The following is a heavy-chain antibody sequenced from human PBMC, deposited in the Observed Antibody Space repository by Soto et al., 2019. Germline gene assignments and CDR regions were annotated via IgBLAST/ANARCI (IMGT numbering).Heavy chain of an antibody. CDR3: VGDPESHYNDSPASSYP. D-gene: IGHD4-4*01. CDR2: IIPIIGII. Sequence: QVQLVQSGAEVQKPGSSVKVSCKASGGTFSTSTITWVREAPGQGLEWMGRIIPIIGIINYAQKFQGRVTISADKFTGTAYMELPGLRSDDTAVYYCVGDPESHYNDSPASSYPGGQGTLVTVSS. J-gene: IGHJ5*02. CDR1: GGTFSTST. V-gene: IGHV1-69*08.